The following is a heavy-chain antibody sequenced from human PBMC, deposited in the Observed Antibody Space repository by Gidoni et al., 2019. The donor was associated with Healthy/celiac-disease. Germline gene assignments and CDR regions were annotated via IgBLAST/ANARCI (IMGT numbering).Heavy chain of an antibody. V-gene: IGHV4-39*01. CDR1: GGPISSRRSY. CDR2: IYYSGST. Sequence: QLQLQESGPGLVKPSETLSRTFTVSGGPISSRRSYWGGIPQPPGKGLEWIWCIYYSGSTYYNPSLKSRVPISVDTSKNQFSLKLSSVTAADTAVYYCASQRLLQLQVLRGANWPDAFDIWGQGTMVTVSS. D-gene: IGHD5-12*01. J-gene: IGHJ3*02. CDR3: ASQRLLQLQVLRGANWPDAFDI.